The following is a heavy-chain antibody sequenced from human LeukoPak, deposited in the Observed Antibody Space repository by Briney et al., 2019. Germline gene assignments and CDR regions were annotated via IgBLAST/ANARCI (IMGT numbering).Heavy chain of an antibody. CDR3: ARSTNRLDS. V-gene: IGHV4-61*02. J-gene: IGHJ4*02. CDR2: TYNGGTT. Sequence: SETLSLTCTVSGASISGSISGGTYYWNWIRQPAGKGLEWIGRTYNGGTTINYSPSLKSRVTISVDTSKNQFPLNVTSVTAADTAVYYCARSTNRLDSWGQGTLVTVSS. CDR1: GASISGSISGGTYY. D-gene: IGHD1-14*01.